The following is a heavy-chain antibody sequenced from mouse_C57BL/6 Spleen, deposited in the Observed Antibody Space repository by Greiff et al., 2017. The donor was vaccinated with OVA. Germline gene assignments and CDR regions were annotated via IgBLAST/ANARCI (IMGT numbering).Heavy chain of an antibody. V-gene: IGHV3-6*01. CDR2: ISYDGSN. J-gene: IGHJ2*01. D-gene: IGHD2-3*01. CDR1: GYSITSGYY. CDR3: ARGDEDYFDY. Sequence: VQLKESGPGLVKPSQSLSLTCSVTGYSITSGYYWNWIRQFPGNKLEWMGYISYDGSNNYNPSLKNRISITRDTSKNQFFLKLNSVTTEDTATYYCARGDEDYFDYWGQGTTLTVSS.